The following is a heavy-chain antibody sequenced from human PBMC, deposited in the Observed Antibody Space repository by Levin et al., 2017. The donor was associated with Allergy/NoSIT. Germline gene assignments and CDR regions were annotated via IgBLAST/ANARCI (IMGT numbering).Heavy chain of an antibody. D-gene: IGHD3-16*01. CDR3: AKDPDYSIMITFGGVIN. Sequence: GGSLRLSCAASGFTFSSYAMSWVRQAPGKGLEWVSAISGSGGSTYYADSVKGRFTISRDNSKNTLCLQMNSLRAEDTAVYYCAKDPDYSIMITFGGVINWGQGTLVTVSS. V-gene: IGHV3-23*01. J-gene: IGHJ4*02. CDR2: ISGSGGST. CDR1: GFTFSSYA.